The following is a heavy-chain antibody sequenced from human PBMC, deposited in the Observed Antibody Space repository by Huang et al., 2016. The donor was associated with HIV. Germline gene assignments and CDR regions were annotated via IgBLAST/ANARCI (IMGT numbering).Heavy chain of an antibody. Sequence: EVQLVESGGGLVQPGGSLRLSCAASGFTFSNYWMSWVRQAPGKGLEWVANIKQDGSETYYVDSLKGRFTSSRDNANNSLYLQMNSLRAEDTAVYYCASQPGPWGQGTLVTVSS. J-gene: IGHJ5*02. CDR1: GFTFSNYW. CDR3: ASQPGP. CDR2: IKQDGSET. V-gene: IGHV3-7*01.